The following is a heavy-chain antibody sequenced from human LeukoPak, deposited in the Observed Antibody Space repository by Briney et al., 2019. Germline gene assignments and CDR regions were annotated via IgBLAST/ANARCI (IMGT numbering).Heavy chain of an antibody. D-gene: IGHD3-10*01. CDR1: GGSISSGSYY. CDR2: IYTSGST. V-gene: IGHV4-61*02. CDR3: ARKGTLRRDAFDI. Sequence: SETLSLTCTVSGGSISSGSYYWSWIRQPAGKGLEWIGRIYTSGSTNYNPSLKSRVTISVDTSKNQFSLKLSSVTAADTAVYYCARKGTLRRDAFDIWGQGTMVTVSS. J-gene: IGHJ3*02.